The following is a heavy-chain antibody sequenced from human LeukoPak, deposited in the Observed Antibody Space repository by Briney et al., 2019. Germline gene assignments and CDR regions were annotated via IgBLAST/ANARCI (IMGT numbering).Heavy chain of an antibody. V-gene: IGHV4-39*01. CDR2: IYSSGST. CDR3: ARHHGLYCGSAGCASNSASVDY. CDR1: GGSISSSSYY. J-gene: IGHJ4*02. Sequence: SETLSLTCTVSGGSISSSSYYWGWIRQPPGKGLEWIGSIYSSGSTYYNPSLKSRVTLSVDTSKNQFSLKLSSVTAADTAMYYCARHHGLYCGSAGCASNSASVDYWGQGTLVTVSS. D-gene: IGHD2-21*01.